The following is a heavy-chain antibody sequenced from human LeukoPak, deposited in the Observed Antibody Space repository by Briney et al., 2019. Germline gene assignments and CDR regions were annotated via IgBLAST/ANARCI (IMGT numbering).Heavy chain of an antibody. CDR1: DGSMSRDY. D-gene: IGHD6-13*01. Sequence: SETLSLTCTVSDGSMSRDYWSWIRQPPGKGLEWIGYVDYTGSTNYNPSLESRVTISVDTSKNQFSLKLSSVTAADTAVYYCARGRIAAAGVYYYYGMDVWGQGTTVTVSS. J-gene: IGHJ6*02. CDR2: VDYTGST. V-gene: IGHV4-59*12. CDR3: ARGRIAAAGVYYYYGMDV.